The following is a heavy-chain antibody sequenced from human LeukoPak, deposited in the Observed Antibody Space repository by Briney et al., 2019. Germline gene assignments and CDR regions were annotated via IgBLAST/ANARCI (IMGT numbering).Heavy chain of an antibody. CDR3: ARRRSGSYGNFDY. J-gene: IGHJ4*02. Sequence: SETLSLTCTVSGDSSSSNTYYRGWVRQPPGKGLEWLGSIFYSGSTYYNPSLKSRVTISIDMSKNQFSLKLSSVTAADTAVYYCARRRSGSYGNFDYWGQGTLVTVSS. V-gene: IGHV4-39*01. D-gene: IGHD1-26*01. CDR2: IFYSGST. CDR1: GDSSSSNTYY.